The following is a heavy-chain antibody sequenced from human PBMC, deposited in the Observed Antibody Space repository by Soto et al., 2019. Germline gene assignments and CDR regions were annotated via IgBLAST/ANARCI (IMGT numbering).Heavy chain of an antibody. CDR2: TSPASDNT. CDR1: GFNFRGYY. V-gene: IGHV3-23*01. D-gene: IGHD1-1*01. Sequence: EVQLLESGGGLVQPGGSLRLSCVASGFNFRGYYMAWVRQAPGKGPEWVSGTSPASDNTQSADSGKGRFTISRDNSKNTRFLQMDSLRAEDTAVYYCAKDLHWYGMDVWGQGTTVTVSS. CDR3: AKDLHWYGMDV. J-gene: IGHJ6*02.